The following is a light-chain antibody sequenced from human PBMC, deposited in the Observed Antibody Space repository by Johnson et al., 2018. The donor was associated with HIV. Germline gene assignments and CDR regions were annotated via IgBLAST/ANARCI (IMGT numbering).Light chain of an antibody. J-gene: IGLJ1*01. CDR2: EKN. CDR3: GTWYSSLSAGV. V-gene: IGLV1-51*02. CDR1: SSNVGNNY. Sequence: QSVLTQPPSVSAAPGQKVTISCSGTSSNVGNNYVSWYQQFPGTAPKLLIYEKNKRPSGIPDRFSASKSGTSATLGITGLPTGDEADYYCGTWYSSLSAGVFGTGTKVTFL.